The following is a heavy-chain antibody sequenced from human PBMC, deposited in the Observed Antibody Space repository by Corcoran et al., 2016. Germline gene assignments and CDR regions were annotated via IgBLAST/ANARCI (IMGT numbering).Heavy chain of an antibody. D-gene: IGHD5-12*01. Sequence: QVQLVQSGAEVKKPGASVKVSCKASGYTFTNYDINWVRQATGQGLEWMGWMNPNNGNSGYAQNLQGRVTMTRNTSISTAYMELSSLRSDDTAVYYWARGARVDVVATTRIDHWGQGTLVTVSS. CDR1: GYTFTNYD. J-gene: IGHJ4*02. V-gene: IGHV1-8*01. CDR2: MNPNNGNS. CDR3: ARGARVDVVATTRIDH.